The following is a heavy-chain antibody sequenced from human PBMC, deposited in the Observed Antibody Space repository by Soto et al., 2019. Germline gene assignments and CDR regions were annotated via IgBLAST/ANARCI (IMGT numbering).Heavy chain of an antibody. J-gene: IGHJ2*01. V-gene: IGHV4-31*03. D-gene: IGHD2-15*01. CDR2: IYYSGST. CDR3: ARDGYCSGGSCYPNWYFDL. CDR1: GGSISSGGYY. Sequence: QVQLQESGPGLVKPSQTLSLTCTVSGGSISSGGYYWSWIRQHPGKGLEWIGYIYYSGSTYYNPSLQSRVTISVDTSKNQFSLKLSSVTAADTAVYYCARDGYCSGGSCYPNWYFDLWGRGTLVTVSS.